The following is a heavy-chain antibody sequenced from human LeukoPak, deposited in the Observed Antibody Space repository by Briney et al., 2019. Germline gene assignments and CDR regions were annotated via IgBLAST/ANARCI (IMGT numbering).Heavy chain of an antibody. CDR3: ARIIYGIFRFDP. J-gene: IGHJ5*02. CDR1: GYTFTSYG. D-gene: IGHD1-14*01. CDR2: ISAYNGNT. V-gene: IGHV1-18*01. Sequence: ASVKVSCKASGYTFTSYGISWVRQAPGQGLEWMGWISAYNGNTNYAQKLQGRVTMTTDTSTGTAYMELRSLRSDDTAVYYCARIIYGIFRFDPWGQGTLVTVSS.